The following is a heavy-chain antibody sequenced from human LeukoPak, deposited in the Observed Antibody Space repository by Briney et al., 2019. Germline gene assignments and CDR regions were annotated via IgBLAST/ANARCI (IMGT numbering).Heavy chain of an antibody. D-gene: IGHD6-19*01. CDR1: AGSISSSSYY. CDR2: IYYSGST. Sequence: PSETLSLTCTVSAGSISSSSYYWGWIRQPPGKGLEWIGSIYYSGSTYYNPSLKSRVTISVHTPKNQFSLKLSSVTAADTAVYYCARQVGVAVAGKQFDYWGQGTLVTVSS. CDR3: ARQVGVAVAGKQFDY. J-gene: IGHJ4*02. V-gene: IGHV4-39*01.